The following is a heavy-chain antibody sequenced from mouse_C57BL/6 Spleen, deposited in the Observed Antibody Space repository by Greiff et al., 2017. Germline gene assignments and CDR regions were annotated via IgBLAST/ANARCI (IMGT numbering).Heavy chain of an antibody. D-gene: IGHD2-1*01. CDR1: GYTFTDYY. V-gene: IGHV1-26*01. J-gene: IGHJ2*01. Sequence: EVQLQQSGPELVKPGASVKISCKASGYTFTDYYMNWVKQSHGKSLEWIGDINPNNGGTSYNQKFKGKATLTVDKSSSTAYMELRSLTSEDSAVYYCARLLWYLYYFDYWGQGTTLTVSS. CDR2: INPNNGGT. CDR3: ARLLWYLYYFDY.